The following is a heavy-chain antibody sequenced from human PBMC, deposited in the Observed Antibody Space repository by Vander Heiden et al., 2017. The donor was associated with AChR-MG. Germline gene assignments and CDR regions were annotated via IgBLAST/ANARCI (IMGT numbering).Heavy chain of an antibody. CDR2: INPGNGDT. CDR3: ARGFSSDRVHLQV. J-gene: IGHJ1*01. D-gene: IGHD6-19*01. V-gene: IGHV1-3*01. Sequence: QLQLVQSGAELKNAGASVKISCRAFGSTFNTYTIHWVRQAPGQRLEWMGWINPGNGDTKYLQKFQDRVTFTSDTAASTASMVLSRLRFDDTAVYYCARGFSSDRVHLQVWGHGTLVPVS. CDR1: GSTFNTYT.